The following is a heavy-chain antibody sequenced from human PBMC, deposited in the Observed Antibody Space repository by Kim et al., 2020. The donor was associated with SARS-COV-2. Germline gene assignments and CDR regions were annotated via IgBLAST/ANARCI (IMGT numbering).Heavy chain of an antibody. J-gene: IGHJ4*02. CDR3: ARHIIAAAGMDY. CDR1: GGSISSSSYY. D-gene: IGHD6-13*01. Sequence: SETLSLTCTVSGGSISSSSYYWGWIRQPPGKGLEWIGSIYYSGSTYYNPSLKSRVTISVDTSKNQFSLKLSSVTAADTAVYYCARHIIAAAGMDYWGQGTLVTVSS. V-gene: IGHV4-39*01. CDR2: IYYSGST.